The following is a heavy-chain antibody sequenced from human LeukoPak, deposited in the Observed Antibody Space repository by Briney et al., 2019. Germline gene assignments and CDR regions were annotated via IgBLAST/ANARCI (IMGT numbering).Heavy chain of an antibody. CDR2: IKQDGNEK. V-gene: IGHV3-7*01. Sequence: GGSLRLSCAASGFTFSTSWMTWVRQAPGKGPEWVANIKQDGNEKCYVESVKGRFTISRDNTKDSLFLQMNSLRVEDTAVYYCARRYYGRATYWGQGTLVTVSS. CDR3: ARRYYGRATY. CDR1: GFTFSTSW. J-gene: IGHJ4*02. D-gene: IGHD3-10*01.